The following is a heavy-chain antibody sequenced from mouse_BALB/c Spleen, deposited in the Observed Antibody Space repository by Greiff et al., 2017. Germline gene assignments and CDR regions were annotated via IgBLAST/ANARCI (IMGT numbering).Heavy chain of an antibody. CDR2: ISSGSSTI. CDR3: ARSVSTMITTTGFAY. J-gene: IGHJ3*01. D-gene: IGHD2-4*01. Sequence: EVKLMESGGGLVQPGGSRKLSCAASGFTFSSFGMHWVRQAPEKGLEWVAYISSGSSTIYYADTVKGRFTISRDNPKNTLFLQMTSLRSEDTAMYYCARSVSTMITTTGFAYWGQGTLVTVSA. CDR1: GFTFSSFG. V-gene: IGHV5-17*02.